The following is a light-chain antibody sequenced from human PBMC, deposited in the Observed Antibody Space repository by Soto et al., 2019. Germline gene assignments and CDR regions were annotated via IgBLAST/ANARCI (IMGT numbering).Light chain of an antibody. CDR3: QQRSNWPVT. Sequence: EILLTQSPATLSLSPGERATLSCRASQSVTTSLAWYQHKPGQAPRLLIYGASNRATGIPARFSGSGSGTDFTLTISSLEPEDFAVYYCQQRSNWPVTFGQGTRLEI. J-gene: IGKJ5*01. V-gene: IGKV3-11*01. CDR2: GAS. CDR1: QSVTTS.